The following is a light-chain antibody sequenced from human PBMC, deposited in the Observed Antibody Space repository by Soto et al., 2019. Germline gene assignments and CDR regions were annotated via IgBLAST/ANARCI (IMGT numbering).Light chain of an antibody. CDR3: QQRSKWPLT. CDR2: DAS. CDR1: QSVSSY. V-gene: IGKV3-11*01. Sequence: EMVLTQSPATLSLSPGERATLSGRASQSVSSYLAWYQQKPGHAPRLLIYDASNRATGIPARFSGSGSGTDLTLTISSLEPEDFAVYYCQQRSKWPLTFGGGTKVEIK. J-gene: IGKJ4*01.